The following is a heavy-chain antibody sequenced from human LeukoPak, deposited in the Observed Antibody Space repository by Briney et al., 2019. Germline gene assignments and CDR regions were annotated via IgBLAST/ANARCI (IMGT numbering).Heavy chain of an antibody. CDR3: ARAWGYDYVPRFDP. J-gene: IGHJ5*02. D-gene: IGHD3-16*01. CDR2: IYYSGST. CDR1: GDSISTYY. V-gene: IGHV4-59*01. Sequence: PETLSLTCTVSGDSISTYYWSWIRQPPGKGLEWIGYIYYSGSTNYNPSLKSRVTISVDTSKNQFSLKLSSVTAADTAVYYCARAWGYDYVPRFDPWGQGTLVTVSS.